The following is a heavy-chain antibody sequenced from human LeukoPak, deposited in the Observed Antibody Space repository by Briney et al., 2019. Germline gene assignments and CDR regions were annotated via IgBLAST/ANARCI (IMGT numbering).Heavy chain of an antibody. D-gene: IGHD6-19*01. CDR3: AREETIAVAGSDY. CDR1: GFTAGGTY. CDR2: IYSGGST. V-gene: IGHV3-66*02. Sequence: GGSLRLSCAASGFTAGGTYMSWVRQAPGKGLEWVSVIYSGGSTYYADSVKGRFTISRDNSKNTLYLQMNSLRAEDTAVYYCAREETIAVAGSDYWGQGTLVTVSS. J-gene: IGHJ4*02.